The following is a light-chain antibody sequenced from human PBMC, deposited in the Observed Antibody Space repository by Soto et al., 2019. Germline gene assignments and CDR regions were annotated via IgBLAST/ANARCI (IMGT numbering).Light chain of an antibody. CDR2: EVR. CDR3: CSYAGSTTYVV. V-gene: IGLV2-23*02. Sequence: QSALTQPASVSGSPGQSITISCTGTSSDVGRYNYVSWYQQHPGKAPKLMIYEVRNRPSGVSSRFSGSKSGNTAALTISGLQAEDEADYYCCSYAGSTTYVVFGGGTKLTVL. CDR1: SSDVGRYNY. J-gene: IGLJ2*01.